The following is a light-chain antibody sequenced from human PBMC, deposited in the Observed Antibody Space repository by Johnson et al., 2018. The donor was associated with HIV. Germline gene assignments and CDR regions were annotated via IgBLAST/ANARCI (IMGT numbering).Light chain of an antibody. V-gene: IGLV1-51*02. CDR2: ENN. J-gene: IGLJ1*01. CDR3: GTWDSDLSAAV. CDR1: SSNIGSNY. Sequence: VSAAPGLEVTISCSGSSSNIGSNYVSWYQQLPGTAPKLLIYENNKRPSGITERSSGSKSGASATLGITGLQTGDEADYYCGTWDSDLSAAVFVTGTTAIV.